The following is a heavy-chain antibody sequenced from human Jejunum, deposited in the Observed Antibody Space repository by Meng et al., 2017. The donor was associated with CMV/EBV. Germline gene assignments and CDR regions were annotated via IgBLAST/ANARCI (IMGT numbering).Heavy chain of an antibody. D-gene: IGHD3-22*01. Sequence: VLPKESAPRLVRHSGTLSLTCSVSGDSSNNPLWSWIRQPAGKKLEWIGRISSSGNTNYTPSFKSRVIMSLDTSNNQFFLKLTSVTAADTALYYCARGESRGYYYFDYWGQGILVTVSS. CDR2: ISSSGNT. V-gene: IGHV4-4*07. CDR1: GDSSNNPL. CDR3: ARGESRGYYYFDY. J-gene: IGHJ4*02.